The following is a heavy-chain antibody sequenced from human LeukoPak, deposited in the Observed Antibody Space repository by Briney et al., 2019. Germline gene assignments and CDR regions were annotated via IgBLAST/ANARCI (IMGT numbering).Heavy chain of an antibody. CDR3: ARRGTDYCTPSSCHPNWFAP. CDR1: GFTFSSYA. CDR2: SGSGGST. J-gene: IGHJ5*02. Sequence: GGSLRLSCAASGFTFSSYAMSWVRQAPGKGLEWCSGSGSGGSTYYADSVKGRFTISRDNVKNSLYLQMNSLRAEDTAVYFCARRGTDYCTPSSCHPNWFAPWGQGTQVTVSS. D-gene: IGHD4-11*01. V-gene: IGHV3-23*01.